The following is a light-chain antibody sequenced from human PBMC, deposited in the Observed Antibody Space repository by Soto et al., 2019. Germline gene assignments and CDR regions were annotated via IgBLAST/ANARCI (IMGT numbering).Light chain of an antibody. CDR2: GAS. Sequence: EIVLTQSPGTLSLSPGERATLSCRASQSVSTYLAWYQQKIGQAPRLLIYGASSRATGIPDRFTGSGSGTDFTLTISRLEPEDFAVYYCQQYGSTPSTFGHGTKLEIK. CDR1: QSVSTY. J-gene: IGKJ2*01. V-gene: IGKV3-20*01. CDR3: QQYGSTPST.